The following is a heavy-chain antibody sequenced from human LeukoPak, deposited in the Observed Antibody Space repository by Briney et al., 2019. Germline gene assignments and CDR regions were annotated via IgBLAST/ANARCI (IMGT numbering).Heavy chain of an antibody. J-gene: IGHJ4*02. D-gene: IGHD1-26*01. CDR3: ARGHVVGAFDY. V-gene: IGHV3-30-3*01. Sequence: GGSLRLSCAASGLTFSSYAMHWVRQAPGKGLEWVAVISYDGSNKYYADSVKGRFTISRDNSKNTLYLQMNSLRAEDTAVYYCARGHVVGAFDYWGQGTLVTVSS. CDR2: ISYDGSNK. CDR1: GLTFSSYA.